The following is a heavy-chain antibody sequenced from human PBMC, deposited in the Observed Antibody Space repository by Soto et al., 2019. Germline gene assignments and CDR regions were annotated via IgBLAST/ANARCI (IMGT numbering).Heavy chain of an antibody. CDR2: ISAYNGNT. CDR1: GYTFTSYA. D-gene: IGHD3-9*01. Sequence: GASVKVSCKASGYTFTSYAMNWVRQAPGQGLEWMGWISAYNGNTNYAQKLQGRVTMTTDTSTSTAYMELRSLRSDDTAVYYCARIPGLRYFDWLLESYYFDYWGQGTLVTVSS. J-gene: IGHJ4*02. V-gene: IGHV1-18*01. CDR3: ARIPGLRYFDWLLESYYFDY.